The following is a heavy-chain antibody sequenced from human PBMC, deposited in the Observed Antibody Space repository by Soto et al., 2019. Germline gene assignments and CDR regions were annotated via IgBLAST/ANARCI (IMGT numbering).Heavy chain of an antibody. J-gene: IGHJ5*02. CDR3: ARDPGSGSYYGWFDP. D-gene: IGHD3-10*01. Sequence: PSETLSLTCTVSCCSISRYYWSWIRQPPGKGLEWIGYIYYSGSTNYNPSLKSRVTISVDTSKDQFPLKPSSVTAADTAVYYCARDPGSGSYYGWFDPWGQGTLVTVSS. V-gene: IGHV4-59*12. CDR1: CCSISRYY. CDR2: IYYSGST.